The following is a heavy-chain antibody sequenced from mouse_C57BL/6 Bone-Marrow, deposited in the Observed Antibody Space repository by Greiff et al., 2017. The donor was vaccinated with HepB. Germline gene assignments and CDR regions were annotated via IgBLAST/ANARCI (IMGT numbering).Heavy chain of an antibody. CDR1: GYTFTDYY. Sequence: EVMLVESGPVLVKPGASVKMSCKASGYTFTDYYMNWVKQSHGKSLEWIGGINPYNGGTSYNQKFKGKATLTVDKSSSTAYMELNSLTSEDSAVYYCARYYYGSSYGYWGQGTTLTVSS. D-gene: IGHD1-1*01. CDR2: INPYNGGT. CDR3: ARYYYGSSYGY. V-gene: IGHV1-19*01. J-gene: IGHJ2*01.